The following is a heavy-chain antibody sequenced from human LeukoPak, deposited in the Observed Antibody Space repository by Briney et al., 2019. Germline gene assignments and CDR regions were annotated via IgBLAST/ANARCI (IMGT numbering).Heavy chain of an antibody. CDR1: GFTFSSYG. V-gene: IGHV3-30*03. Sequence: GRSLRLSCAASGFTFSSYGMHWVRQAPGKGLEWVAVISYDGSNKYYADSVMGRLTISRDNSRNTLYLQMNSLRAEDTAMFYCARDLSSSQPFDYWGQGTLVTVSS. CDR3: ARDLSSSQPFDY. J-gene: IGHJ4*02. D-gene: IGHD6-13*01. CDR2: ISYDGSNK.